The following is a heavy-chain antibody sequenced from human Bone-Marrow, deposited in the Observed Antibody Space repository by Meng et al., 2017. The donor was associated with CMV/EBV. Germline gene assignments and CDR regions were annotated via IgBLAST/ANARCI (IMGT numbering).Heavy chain of an antibody. J-gene: IGHJ4*02. D-gene: IGHD2-2*02. CDR1: GFTFSSYS. CDR2: ISSSSSYI. CDR3: ARGPYCSSTSCYTPYFDN. V-gene: IGHV3-21*01. Sequence: GGSLRLSCAASGFTFSSYSMNWVRQAPGKGLEWVSSISSSSSYIYHADSVKGRFTISRDNAKNSLYLQMNSLRAEDTAVYYCARGPYCSSTSCYTPYFDNWGQGTLVTVSS.